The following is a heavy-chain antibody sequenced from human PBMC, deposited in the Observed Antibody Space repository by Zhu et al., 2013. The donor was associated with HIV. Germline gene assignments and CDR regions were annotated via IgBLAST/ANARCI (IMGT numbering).Heavy chain of an antibody. CDR3: ATERIAARPNYYYYGMDV. Sequence: QVQLVQSGAEVKKPGASVKVSCKASGYTFTSYYMHWVRQAPGQGLEWMGIINPSGGSTSYAQKFQGRVTMTRDTSTSTVYMELSSLRSEDTAVYYCATERIAARPNYYYYGMDVWGQGTTVTVSS. J-gene: IGHJ6*02. CDR2: INPSGGST. CDR1: GYTFTSYY. V-gene: IGHV1-46*03. D-gene: IGHD6-6*01.